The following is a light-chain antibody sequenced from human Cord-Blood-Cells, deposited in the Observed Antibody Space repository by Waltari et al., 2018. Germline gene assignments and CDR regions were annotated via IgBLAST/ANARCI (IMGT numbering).Light chain of an antibody. CDR2: VGTGGIVG. CDR3: GADHGSGSNFVYV. J-gene: IGLJ1*01. Sequence: QPVLAQPPSASASLGASVTLTCPLSSGYRNYKVDWYPQRPGKGPRFVMRVGTGGIVGSKGDGIPDRFSVLGSGLNRYLTIKNIQEEDESDYHCGADHGSGSNFVYVFGTGTKVTVL. CDR1: SGYRNYK. V-gene: IGLV9-49*01.